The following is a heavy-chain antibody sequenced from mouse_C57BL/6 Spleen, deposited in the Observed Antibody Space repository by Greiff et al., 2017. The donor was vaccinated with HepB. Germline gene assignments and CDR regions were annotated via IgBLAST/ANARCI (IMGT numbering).Heavy chain of an antibody. CDR1: GYAFSSSW. Sequence: VQLQQSGPELVKPGASVKISCKASGYAFSSSWMNWVKQRPGKGLEWIGRIYPGDGDTNYNGKFKGKATLTADKSSSTAYMQLSSLTSEDSAVYFCAKDYGSSYPRLYAIDYWGQGTSVTVSS. CDR3: AKDYGSSYPRLYAIDY. J-gene: IGHJ4*01. D-gene: IGHD1-1*01. CDR2: IYPGDGDT. V-gene: IGHV1-82*01.